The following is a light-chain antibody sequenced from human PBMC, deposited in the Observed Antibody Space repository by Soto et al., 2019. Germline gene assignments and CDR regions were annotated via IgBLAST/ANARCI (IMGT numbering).Light chain of an antibody. J-gene: IGLJ1*01. Sequence: QSVLTQPPSVSAAPGQKVTISCSGSSSNIGNNYVSWYQQLPGTAPKLLIYENNKRPSGIPDRFSGSKSGTSTTLDITGLQTGDDADYYCGTWDSRLSAGNYVFGRGTKLTVL. CDR2: ENN. CDR3: GTWDSRLSAGNYV. V-gene: IGLV1-51*02. CDR1: SSNIGNNY.